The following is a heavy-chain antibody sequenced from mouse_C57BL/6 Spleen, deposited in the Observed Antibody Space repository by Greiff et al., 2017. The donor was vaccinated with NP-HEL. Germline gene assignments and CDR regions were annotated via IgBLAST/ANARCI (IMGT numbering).Heavy chain of an antibody. V-gene: IGHV1-50*01. CDR3: ARYPARYYYAMDY. Sequence: VKLQQPGAELVKPGASVKLSCKASGYTFTSYWMQWVKQRPGQGLEWIGEIDPSDSYTNYNQKFKGKATLTVDTSSSTAYMQLSSLTSEDSAVYYCARYPARYYYAMDYWGQGTSVTVSS. CDR1: GYTFTSYW. CDR2: IDPSDSYT. J-gene: IGHJ4*01.